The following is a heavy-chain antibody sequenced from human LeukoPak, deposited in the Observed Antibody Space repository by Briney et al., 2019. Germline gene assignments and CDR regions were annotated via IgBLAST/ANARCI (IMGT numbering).Heavy chain of an antibody. Sequence: ASVKVSCKASGYTFTSYWMHWVRQAPGQGLERMGWVITNNGDTKYAHKYQGRVTMTRDTSINTVYMELSMVTSDDTAMYYCARGGPNHGFDYWGQGILVTVSS. J-gene: IGHJ4*02. CDR3: ARGGPNHGFDY. V-gene: IGHV1-2*07. D-gene: IGHD1-14*01. CDR2: VITNNGDT. CDR1: GYTFTSYW.